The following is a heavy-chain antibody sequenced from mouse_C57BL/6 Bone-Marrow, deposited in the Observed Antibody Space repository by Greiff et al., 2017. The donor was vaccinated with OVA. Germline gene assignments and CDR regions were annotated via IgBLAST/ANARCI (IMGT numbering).Heavy chain of an antibody. CDR3: ATKGGSLDY. CDR2: IHPNSGST. CDR1: GYAFTSYW. D-gene: IGHD1-1*01. J-gene: IGHJ2*01. Sequence: QVQLQQTGAELVKPGASVKLSCKASGYAFTSYWMHWVKQRPGQGLEWIGMIHPNSGSTNYNEKFKSKATLTVDKSSSTAYMQLSSLTSEDSAVYYCATKGGSLDYWGQGTTLTVSS. V-gene: IGHV1-64*01.